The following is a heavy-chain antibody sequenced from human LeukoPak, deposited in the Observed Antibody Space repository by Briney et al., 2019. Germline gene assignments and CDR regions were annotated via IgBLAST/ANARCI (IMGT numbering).Heavy chain of an antibody. Sequence: SGTLSLTCAVYGGSFSGYYWSWIRQPPGKGLEWIGEINHSGSTNYNPSLKSRVTISVDTSKNQFSLKLSSVTAADTAVYYCAREGNGGSGSFHFDYWGQGTLVTVSS. CDR2: INHSGST. V-gene: IGHV4-34*01. J-gene: IGHJ4*02. D-gene: IGHD3-10*01. CDR1: GGSFSGYY. CDR3: AREGNGGSGSFHFDY.